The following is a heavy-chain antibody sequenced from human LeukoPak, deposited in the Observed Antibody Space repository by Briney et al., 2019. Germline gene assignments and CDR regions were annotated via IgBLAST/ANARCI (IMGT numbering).Heavy chain of an antibody. D-gene: IGHD6-19*01. Sequence: SETLSLTCTVSGDSISISSYYWGWIRQPPGKGLQWIGGIYYSGNTYYNPSLKSRVTISLGTSKNQFSLKLSSVTAADTAVYYCARATVAVPDYWGQGTLVTVSS. CDR3: ARATVAVPDY. V-gene: IGHV4-39*01. CDR1: GDSISISSYY. CDR2: IYYSGNT. J-gene: IGHJ4*02.